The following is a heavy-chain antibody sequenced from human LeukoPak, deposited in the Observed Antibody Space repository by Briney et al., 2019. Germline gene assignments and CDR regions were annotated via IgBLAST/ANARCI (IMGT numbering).Heavy chain of an antibody. J-gene: IGHJ4*02. D-gene: IGHD6-13*01. V-gene: IGHV1-2*02. Sequence: ASVKVSCKASGYTFTGYYLHWVRQAPGQGLEWMGWINPNTSDTDYAQKFQGRVTMTRDTSISTAYMELSSLRSDDTAVYYCARDDRSIAAAAPLWGQGTLVTVSS. CDR1: GYTFTGYY. CDR2: INPNTSDT. CDR3: ARDDRSIAAAAPL.